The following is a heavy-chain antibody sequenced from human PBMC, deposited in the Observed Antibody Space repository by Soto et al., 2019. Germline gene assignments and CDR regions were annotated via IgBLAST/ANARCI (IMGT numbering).Heavy chain of an antibody. D-gene: IGHD3-16*01. CDR3: ARITNNGDYVDY. CDR1: GGSFSGYY. J-gene: IGHJ4*02. V-gene: IGHV4-34*01. Sequence: LSLTCAVYGGSFSGYYWIWIRQPPGKGLEWIGEINHSGSTNYNPSLKSRVTISVDTSKNQFSLKLSSVTAADTAVYYCARITNNGDYVDYWGQGTLVTVSS. CDR2: INHSGST.